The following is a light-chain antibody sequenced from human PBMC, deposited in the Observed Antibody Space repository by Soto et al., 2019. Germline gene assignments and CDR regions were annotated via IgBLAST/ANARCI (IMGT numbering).Light chain of an antibody. V-gene: IGKV1-5*03. Sequence: DIQMTQSPSTLSASVGVRVTITCRASQSISSWLAWYQQKPGTAPKLLIYKASSLQSGVPSRFSGSGSGTEFTLTISCLQPDDFAAYYCQQYSTNPYTFGQGTKLEIK. CDR2: KAS. CDR3: QQYSTNPYT. CDR1: QSISSW. J-gene: IGKJ2*01.